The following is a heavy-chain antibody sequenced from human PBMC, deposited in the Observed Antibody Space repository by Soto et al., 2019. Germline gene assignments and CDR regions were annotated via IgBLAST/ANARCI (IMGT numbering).Heavy chain of an antibody. J-gene: IGHJ6*02. D-gene: IGHD5-18*01. CDR1: GGTFSSYA. V-gene: IGHV1-69*13. CDR3: AIRLSLYSYGPRTDYYHYGMDV. Sequence: SVKVSCKASGGTFSSYAISWVRQAPGQGLEWIGGIIPIFGTANYAQKFQARVTITADESTSTAYMELSSLRSDDTAVYYSAIRLSLYSYGPRTDYYHYGMDVWCQGTTVTVSS. CDR2: IIPIFGTA.